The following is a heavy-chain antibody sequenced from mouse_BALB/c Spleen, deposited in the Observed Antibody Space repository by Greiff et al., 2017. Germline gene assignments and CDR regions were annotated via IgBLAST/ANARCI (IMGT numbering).Heavy chain of an antibody. V-gene: IGHV5-6-5*01. Sequence: EVKLVESGGGLVKPGGSLKLSCAASGFTFSSYAMSWVRQTPEKRLEWVASISSGGSTYYPASVKGRFTISRDNARNILYLQMSRLRSEDTAMYYCARDEGAMDYWGQGTSVTVSS. CDR1: GFTFSSYA. CDR3: ARDEGAMDY. CDR2: ISSGGST. J-gene: IGHJ4*01.